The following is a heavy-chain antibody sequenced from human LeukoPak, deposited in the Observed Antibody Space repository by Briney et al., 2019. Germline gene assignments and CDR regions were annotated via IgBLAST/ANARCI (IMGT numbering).Heavy chain of an antibody. J-gene: IGHJ3*02. V-gene: IGHV3-9*01. CDR1: GFTFDDYA. CDR2: ISWNSDNI. CDR3: AKATIWGAFDI. Sequence: GGSLRLSCAASGFTFDDYAMHWVRHTPGKGLEWVSGISWNSDNIDYADSVKGRFTISRDNAMNSVYLQMNSLRAEDTALYSCAKATIWGAFDIWGQGTMVTVSS. D-gene: IGHD7-27*01.